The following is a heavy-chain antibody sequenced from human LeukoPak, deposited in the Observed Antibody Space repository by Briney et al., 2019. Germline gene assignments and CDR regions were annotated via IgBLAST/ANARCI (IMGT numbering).Heavy chain of an antibody. J-gene: IGHJ5*02. Sequence: GGSLRLSCAASGFTFSSYAMSWVRQAPGKGLEWVSAISGSGGSTYYADSVKGRFTISRDNSKTTLYLQMTSLRAEDTAVYYCANGGMVRGLNWFDPWGQGTLATVSS. CDR2: ISGSGGST. D-gene: IGHD3-10*01. V-gene: IGHV3-23*01. CDR1: GFTFSSYA. CDR3: ANGGMVRGLNWFDP.